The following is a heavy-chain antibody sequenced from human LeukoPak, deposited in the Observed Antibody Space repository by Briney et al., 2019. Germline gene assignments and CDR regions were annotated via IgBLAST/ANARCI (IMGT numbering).Heavy chain of an antibody. D-gene: IGHD3-16*01. CDR2: IYTSGST. Sequence: PSETLSLTCTVSGGSITSYYWSWIRQPAGEGLEWIGRIYTSGSTNYNPSLKSRVTMSVDTSKNQFSLKLSSVTVADTAVYYCARDSREGGRGEPYYYYYYMDVWGKGTTVTISS. J-gene: IGHJ6*03. CDR1: GGSITSYY. V-gene: IGHV4-4*07. CDR3: ARDSREGGRGEPYYYYYYMDV.